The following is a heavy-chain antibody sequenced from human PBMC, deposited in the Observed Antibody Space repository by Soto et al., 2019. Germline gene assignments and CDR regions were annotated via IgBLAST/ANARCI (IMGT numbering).Heavy chain of an antibody. D-gene: IGHD3-22*01. Sequence: DSVKGRFTISRDNSKDTLFLQMSSLRPEDTAVHYCVKQNGYDRSGYYFDYWGQGTLVTVSS. CDR3: VKQNGYDRSGYYFDY. V-gene: IGHV3-64D*06. J-gene: IGHJ4*02.